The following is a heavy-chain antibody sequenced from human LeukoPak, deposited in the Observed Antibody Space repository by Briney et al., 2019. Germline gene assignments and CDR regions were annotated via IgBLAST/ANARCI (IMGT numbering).Heavy chain of an antibody. J-gene: IGHJ4*02. Sequence: ASVKVSCTASGYTFTGYYMHWVRQAPGQGLEWMGWINPNSGGTNYAQKFQGRVTMTRDTSISTAYMELSRLRSDDTAVYYCARYYYDSSGYYYFDYWGQGTLVTVSS. V-gene: IGHV1-2*02. CDR2: INPNSGGT. CDR3: ARYYYDSSGYYYFDY. CDR1: GYTFTGYY. D-gene: IGHD3-22*01.